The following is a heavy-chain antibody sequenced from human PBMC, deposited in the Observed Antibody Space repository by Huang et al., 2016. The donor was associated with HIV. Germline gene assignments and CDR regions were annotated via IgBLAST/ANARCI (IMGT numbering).Heavy chain of an antibody. D-gene: IGHD4-4*01. CDR1: GFTFSDYY. J-gene: IGHJ4*02. CDR3: ARHYNNYIDYFDY. Sequence: QVQLVESGGGLVKPGKSLRLSCEVSGFTFSDYYMSWIRLARVKGFGLVSDIRSRCTTVSYAASGKGRFTISRDNTKNSLYLQMNSLRAEDTAVYYCARHYNNYIDYFDYWGQGTLVTVSS. CDR2: IRSRCTTV. V-gene: IGHV3-11*04.